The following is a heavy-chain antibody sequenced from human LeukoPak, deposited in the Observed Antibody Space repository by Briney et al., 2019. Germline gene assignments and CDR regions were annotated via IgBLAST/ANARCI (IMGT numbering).Heavy chain of an antibody. CDR2: IYHSGST. Sequence: SQTLSLTCTVSGGSLSSDGYYWSWIRQPPGKGLEWLGYIYHSGSTYYNPSLKSRVTISVDTSKNQFYLKLSSVTAADTAVYYCARDGTSLNLAEFDYWGQGILVTVTS. J-gene: IGHJ4*02. CDR1: GGSLSSDGYY. V-gene: IGHV4-30-2*01. D-gene: IGHD1-1*01. CDR3: ARDGTSLNLAEFDY.